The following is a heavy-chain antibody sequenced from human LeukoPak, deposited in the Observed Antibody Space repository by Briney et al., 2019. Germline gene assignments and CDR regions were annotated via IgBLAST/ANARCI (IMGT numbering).Heavy chain of an antibody. J-gene: IGHJ4*02. D-gene: IGHD6-19*01. CDR1: RYSISSSNW. CDR3: ASTRRAAVAGRFDS. Sequence: PSDTLSLTCAVSRYSISSSNWWGWIRQPPGKGLEWIGYIYHSGNTNYSPSLESRVTMSVDESKNQFSLRVHFVSTADTAVYYCASTRRAAVAGRFDSWGQGTLVTVSS. CDR2: IYHSGNT. V-gene: IGHV4-28*01.